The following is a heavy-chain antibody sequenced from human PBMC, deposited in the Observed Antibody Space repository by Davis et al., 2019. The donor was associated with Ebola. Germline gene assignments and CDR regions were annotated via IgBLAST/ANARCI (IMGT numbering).Heavy chain of an antibody. CDR1: GYTFTSYD. CDR3: ARANWATVGTRWFDP. D-gene: IGHD6-13*01. V-gene: IGHV1-8*01. Sequence: AASVKVSCKASGYTFTSYDINWVRQATGQGFEWMGWMNLNSGNTGYAQQFQGRVTMTRDTSTSTAYMELSGLRSEDTAVYYCARANWATVGTRWFDPWGQGTLVTVSS. CDR2: MNLNSGNT. J-gene: IGHJ5*02.